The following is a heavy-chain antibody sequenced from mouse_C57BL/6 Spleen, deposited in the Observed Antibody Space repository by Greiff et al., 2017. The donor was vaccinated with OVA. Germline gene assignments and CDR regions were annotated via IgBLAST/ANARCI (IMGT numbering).Heavy chain of an antibody. J-gene: IGHJ2*01. D-gene: IGHD2-1*01. CDR1: GYAFSSYW. V-gene: IGHV1-80*01. CDR3: ARAMVTTDY. Sequence: VQLQQSGAELVKPGASVSISCTASGYAFSSYWLNWLNRRPGRGLEWIGQIYPGDGDTNYNGKFKGKATLTADTSSSTAYMQLSGLTSEDSAVYFCARAMVTTDYWGKGTTLTVSS. CDR2: IYPGDGDT.